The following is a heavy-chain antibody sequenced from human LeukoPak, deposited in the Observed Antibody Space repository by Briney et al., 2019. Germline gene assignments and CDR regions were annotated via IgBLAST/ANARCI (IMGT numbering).Heavy chain of an antibody. CDR2: INFSGSGT. CDR3: AKDRGSSSPMRYYFDY. J-gene: IGHJ4*02. Sequence: GGSLRLSCEDSGFTFSGYAMSWVRQAPGKGLEWVSAINFSGSGTYYADSVKGRFTISRDNSKNTLYLQMNSLTAEDTAIYYCAKDRGSSSPMRYYFDYWGQGTLVTVSS. V-gene: IGHV3-23*01. D-gene: IGHD6-19*01. CDR1: GFTFSGYA.